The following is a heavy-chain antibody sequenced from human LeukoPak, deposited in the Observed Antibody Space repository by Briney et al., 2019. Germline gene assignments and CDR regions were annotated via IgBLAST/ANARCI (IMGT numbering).Heavy chain of an antibody. CDR1: GYTFTSYA. CDR3: ARENSYGMDV. V-gene: IGHV1-18*01. Sequence: ASVKVSCKASGYTFTSYAISWVRQAPGQGLEWMGWISDYDGNTNYEQKLQGRVTMTADISTRTADMELRSLRYDDTAVYYCARENSYGMDVWGQGTTVTVSS. J-gene: IGHJ6*02. CDR2: ISDYDGNT.